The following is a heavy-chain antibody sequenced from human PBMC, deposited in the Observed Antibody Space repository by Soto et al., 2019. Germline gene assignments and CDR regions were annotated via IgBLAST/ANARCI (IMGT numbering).Heavy chain of an antibody. CDR2: IYYTGTT. CDR3: ARDPLRDGSGYSYGMDV. D-gene: IGHD3-22*01. Sequence: QVQLQESGPGLVKPSGTLSLTCTVSGDSSSSDYWSWIRQPPGKRLEWIGYIYYTGTTNYNPSLKGRVTISVDTSKNQFSLKLSSVTAADTAVYYCARDPLRDGSGYSYGMDVWGPGTTVTVSS. CDR1: GDSSSSDY. J-gene: IGHJ6*02. V-gene: IGHV4-59*01.